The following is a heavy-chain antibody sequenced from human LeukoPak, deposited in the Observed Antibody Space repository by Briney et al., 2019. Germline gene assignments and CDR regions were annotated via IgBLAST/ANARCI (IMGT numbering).Heavy chain of an antibody. Sequence: SQTLSLTCTVSGGSISSGSYYWSWIRQPAGKGLEWIGRIYTSGSTNYNPSLKSRVTISVDTSKNQYSLKLSSVTAADTAVYYRARETILTEGGFDPWGQGTLVTVSS. CDR1: GGSISSGSYY. CDR2: IYTSGST. CDR3: ARETILTEGGFDP. J-gene: IGHJ5*02. V-gene: IGHV4-61*02. D-gene: IGHD1-14*01.